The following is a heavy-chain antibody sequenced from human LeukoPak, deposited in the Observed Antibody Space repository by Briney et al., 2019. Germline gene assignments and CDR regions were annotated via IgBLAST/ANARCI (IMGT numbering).Heavy chain of an antibody. CDR1: GVSLSSYS. D-gene: IGHD6-19*01. Sequence: SETLSLTRTVSGVSLSSYSLRWIRQPAGKGLEWIGRIYASGSTNYNPSLKSRVTISVDKSKNQFSLKLSSVTAADTAVYYCARARAVAGTGKPTDHYYMDVWGKGTTVTVSS. CDR2: IYASGST. V-gene: IGHV4-4*07. CDR3: ARARAVAGTGKPTDHYYMDV. J-gene: IGHJ6*03.